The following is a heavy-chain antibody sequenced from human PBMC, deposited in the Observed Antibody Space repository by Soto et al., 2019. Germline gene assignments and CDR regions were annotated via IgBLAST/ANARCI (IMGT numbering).Heavy chain of an antibody. CDR2: ISAYNGNT. D-gene: IGHD3-3*01. CDR1: GYTFTSYG. J-gene: IGHJ4*02. CDR3: ARDLYDLWSGLAGPYYFDY. Sequence: ASVKVSCKASGYTFTSYGISWVRQAPGQGLEWMGWISAYNGNTNYAQKLQGRVTMTTDTSTSTAYMELRSLRSDDTAVYVCARDLYDLWSGLAGPYYFDYWGQGTLVTVSS. V-gene: IGHV1-18*01.